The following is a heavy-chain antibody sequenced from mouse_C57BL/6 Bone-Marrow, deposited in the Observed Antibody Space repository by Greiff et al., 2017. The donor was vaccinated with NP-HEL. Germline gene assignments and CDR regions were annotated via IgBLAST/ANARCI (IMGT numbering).Heavy chain of an antibody. CDR2: IWPGGGT. J-gene: IGHJ1*03. CDR1: GFSLPSYA. D-gene: IGHD1-1*01. CDR3: ARNEILPYYGSSYWYFDV. Sequence: VQGVESGPGLVAPSQSLSITCTVSGFSLPSYAISWFRQPPGKGLEWLGVIWPGGGTNYNSALNSRLSISKDNSKSQVFLKMNSLQTDDTARYYCARNEILPYYGSSYWYFDVWGTGTTVTVSS. V-gene: IGHV2-9-1*01.